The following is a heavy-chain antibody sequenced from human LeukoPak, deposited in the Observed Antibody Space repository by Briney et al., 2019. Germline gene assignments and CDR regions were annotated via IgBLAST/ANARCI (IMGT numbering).Heavy chain of an antibody. CDR3: ARHGSVRSPLGP. CDR2: IYATGST. Sequence: SETLSLTCTVSGGSIGSYYWSWIRQPPGKGLEWIGYIYATGSTNYNPSLKSRVTVSVDTSKNQFSLNLRSVTAADTAVYYCARHGSVRSPLGPWGQGTLVTVSS. J-gene: IGHJ5*02. V-gene: IGHV4-4*09. D-gene: IGHD3-10*01. CDR1: GGSIGSYY.